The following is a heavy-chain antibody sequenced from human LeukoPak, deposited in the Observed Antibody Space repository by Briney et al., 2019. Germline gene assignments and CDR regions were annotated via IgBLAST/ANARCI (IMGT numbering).Heavy chain of an antibody. Sequence: SETLSLTCTVSGGSISSYHWSWIRQPPGKGLEWIGYIYDSGSTNYNPSLKSRVTISVDTSKNQFSLKLSSVTAADTAVYYCARDGYSSSWYYFDYWGQGTLVTVSS. J-gene: IGHJ4*02. CDR1: GGSISSYH. CDR2: IYDSGST. CDR3: ARDGYSSSWYYFDY. D-gene: IGHD6-13*01. V-gene: IGHV4-59*01.